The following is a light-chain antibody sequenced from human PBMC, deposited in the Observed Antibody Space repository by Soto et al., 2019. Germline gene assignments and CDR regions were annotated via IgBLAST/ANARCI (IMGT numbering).Light chain of an antibody. CDR1: QSVSSN. J-gene: IGKJ1*01. CDR2: GAS. V-gene: IGKV3-15*01. Sequence: ETVMAQSPVTLSVSPGERATLSCRASQSVSSNLAWYQQKPGQALRLLIYGASTRATGIPARFSGSGSETEFTLTISSLQSEDFAVYYCQQYNNWPPWTFGQGTKVEIK. CDR3: QQYNNWPPWT.